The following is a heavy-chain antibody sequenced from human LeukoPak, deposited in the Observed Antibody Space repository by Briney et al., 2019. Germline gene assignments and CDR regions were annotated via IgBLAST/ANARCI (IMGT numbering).Heavy chain of an antibody. J-gene: IGHJ4*02. CDR1: GGSISSDDYF. Sequence: SETLSLTCAVSGGSISSDDYFWSWIRQPPGKGLEWIGYIYHRGSTSYNPSLKSRVTISLDKSRNQFSLNLSSVTAADTAVYYCARAPYDILTGYFLFDSWGQGTLVTVSS. CDR3: ARAPYDILTGYFLFDS. D-gene: IGHD3-9*01. CDR2: IYHRGST. V-gene: IGHV4-30-2*01.